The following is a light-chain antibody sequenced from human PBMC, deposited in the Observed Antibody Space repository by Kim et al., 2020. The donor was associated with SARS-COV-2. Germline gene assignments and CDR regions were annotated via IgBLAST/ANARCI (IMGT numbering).Light chain of an antibody. Sequence: GERVTITCRASEDISNYVAWLQLEPGKAPKLLSYAASGLQPGVPSRFSGSGSGTDFTLTVTSLRREDVATYYCQKCDRARWTFGQGTKVDI. V-gene: IGKV1-27*01. CDR2: AAS. CDR3: QKCDRARWT. CDR1: EDISNY. J-gene: IGKJ1*01.